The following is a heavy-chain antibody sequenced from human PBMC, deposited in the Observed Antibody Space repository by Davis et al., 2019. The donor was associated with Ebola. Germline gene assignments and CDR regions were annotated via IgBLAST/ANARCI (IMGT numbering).Heavy chain of an antibody. J-gene: IGHJ4*02. CDR3: ARDWQAWELLFVGFDY. Sequence: HTGGSLRLSCAASGFTFSSYSMNWVRQAPGKGLVWVSRINSDGSSTSYADSVKGRFTISRDNAKNSLYLQMNSLRAEDTAVYYCARDWQAWELLFVGFDYWGQGTLVTVSS. CDR1: GFTFSSYS. CDR2: INSDGSST. V-gene: IGHV3-74*01. D-gene: IGHD1-26*01.